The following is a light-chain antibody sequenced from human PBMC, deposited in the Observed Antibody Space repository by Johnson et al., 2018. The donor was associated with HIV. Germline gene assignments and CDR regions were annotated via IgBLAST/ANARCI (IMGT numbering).Light chain of an antibody. J-gene: IGLJ1*01. CDR1: SSNIGNNY. Sequence: QSVLTQPPSVSAAPGQKVTISCSGSSSNIGNNYVSWYQQIPGTAPKLLIYENTKQPSGIPDRFSGSKSGTSATLGITGLQTGDEGDYYCGTWDNSLSAYVFGTGTKVTVL. CDR3: GTWDNSLSAYV. V-gene: IGLV1-51*02. CDR2: ENT.